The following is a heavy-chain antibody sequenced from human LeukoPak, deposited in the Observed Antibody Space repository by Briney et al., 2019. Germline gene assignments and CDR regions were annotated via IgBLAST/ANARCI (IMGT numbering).Heavy chain of an antibody. Sequence: PGGSLRLSCAASGFTFSSYSMNWVRQAPGKGLEWVSSISSSSSYIYYEDSVKGRFTISRDNAKNSLYLQMNSLRAEDTAVYYCARAPSPSRGYFQHWGQGTLVTVSS. J-gene: IGHJ1*01. D-gene: IGHD2-2*01. V-gene: IGHV3-21*01. CDR1: GFTFSSYS. CDR3: ARAPSPSRGYFQH. CDR2: ISSSSSYI.